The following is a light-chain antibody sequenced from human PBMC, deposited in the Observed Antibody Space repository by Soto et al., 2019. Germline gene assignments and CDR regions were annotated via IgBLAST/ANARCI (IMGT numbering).Light chain of an antibody. J-gene: IGLJ2*01. CDR2: NSI. Sequence: QSVLTQPPSASGAPGQRATISCTGSSSNIGAGYDVHWYQQLPGTAPKLLIYNSINRPSGVPDRFSGSKSGTSASLAIAGLQAEDEADYFCQSSDDSLRGIFGGGTKVTVL. CDR1: SSNIGAGYD. V-gene: IGLV1-40*01. CDR3: QSSDDSLRGI.